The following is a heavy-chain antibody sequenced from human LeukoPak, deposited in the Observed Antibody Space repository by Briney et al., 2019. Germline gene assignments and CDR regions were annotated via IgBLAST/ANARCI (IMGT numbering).Heavy chain of an antibody. Sequence: PSETLSLTCAVYGGSFSGYYWTWIRQPPGKGLEWIGEINHSGSSNYNPSLKSRLTISVDTSKNQFSLKLSSVTAADTAVYYCARDYFDSSGYYGRGGYYYMDVWGKGTTVTVSS. CDR3: ARDYFDSSGYYGRGGYYYMDV. J-gene: IGHJ6*03. CDR1: GGSFSGYY. V-gene: IGHV4-34*01. CDR2: INHSGSS. D-gene: IGHD3-22*01.